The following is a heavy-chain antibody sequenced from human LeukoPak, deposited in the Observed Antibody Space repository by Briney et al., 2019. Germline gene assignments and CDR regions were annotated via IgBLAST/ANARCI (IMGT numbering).Heavy chain of an antibody. CDR1: GGSISSGSYD. Sequence: SETLSLTCTVSGGSISSGSYDWRWIRQPGGKGLEWIERIYTSGSTNYNPSLKSRVTMSVDTSKNQFSLKLSSVTAADTAVYYCAREYDSSGYDPYYFDYWGQGTLVTVSS. CDR3: AREYDSSGYDPYYFDY. V-gene: IGHV4-61*02. J-gene: IGHJ4*02. CDR2: IYTSGST. D-gene: IGHD3-22*01.